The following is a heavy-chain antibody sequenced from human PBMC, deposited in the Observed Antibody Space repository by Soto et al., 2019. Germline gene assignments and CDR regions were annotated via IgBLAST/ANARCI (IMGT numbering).Heavy chain of an antibody. CDR1: GGSIDGYY. J-gene: IGHJ4*02. D-gene: IGHD1-20*01. CDR3: VRTITGYAFDS. Sequence: SETLSLTCTVSGGSIDGYYWTWLRQPPGQGLEWIGFVYYTGSTRYNHSLKSRFTISLDRSKNQFSLNLSYVTAADTAVYYCVRTITGYAFDSWGQGTRVTVSS. V-gene: IGHV4-59*01. CDR2: VYYTGST.